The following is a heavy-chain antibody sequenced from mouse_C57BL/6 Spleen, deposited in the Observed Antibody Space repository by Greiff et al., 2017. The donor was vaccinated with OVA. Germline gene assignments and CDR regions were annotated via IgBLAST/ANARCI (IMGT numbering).Heavy chain of an antibody. CDR2: IDPSDSYT. CDR1: GFTFTSYW. CDR3: ARRGVRRGDWYFDV. D-gene: IGHD1-2*01. Sequence: VQLQQPGAELVKPGASVKLSCKASGFTFTSYWMPWVKQRPGQGLEWIGEIDPSDSYTNYHQKFKGKATLTVDTSSSTADLQLSSLTSEDSAVYYCARRGVRRGDWYFDVWGTGTTVTVSS. J-gene: IGHJ1*03. V-gene: IGHV1-50*01.